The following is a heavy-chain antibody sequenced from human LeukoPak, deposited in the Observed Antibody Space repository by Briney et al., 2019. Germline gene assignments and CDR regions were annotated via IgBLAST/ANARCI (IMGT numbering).Heavy chain of an antibody. CDR3: ARTHYGDYANFDY. Sequence: ASVKVSCKASGYTFTGHYMHWVRQAPGQGLEWMGWINPKNAGTNFAQRFQGRVIMTRDTSISTAYMELSRLRSDDTAVYYCARTHYGDYANFDYWGQGTLVTVSS. D-gene: IGHD4-17*01. CDR2: INPKNAGT. V-gene: IGHV1-2*02. CDR1: GYTFTGHY. J-gene: IGHJ4*02.